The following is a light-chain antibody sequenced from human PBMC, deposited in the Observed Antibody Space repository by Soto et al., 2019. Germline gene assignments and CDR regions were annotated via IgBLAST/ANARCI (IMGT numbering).Light chain of an antibody. Sequence: EIVLTHSPATLSFSPWEIATLSCSSSQSVSSYLAWYQQKPGQAPRLLIYDASNRATGIPARFSGSGSGADFTLTISRLEPEDFAVYFCQKFGNSPWTFGQGTKVDIK. CDR1: QSVSSY. V-gene: IGKV3-11*01. CDR3: QKFGNSPWT. CDR2: DAS. J-gene: IGKJ1*01.